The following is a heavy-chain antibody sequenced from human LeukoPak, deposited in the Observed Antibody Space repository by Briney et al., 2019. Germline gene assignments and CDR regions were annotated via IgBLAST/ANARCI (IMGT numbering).Heavy chain of an antibody. V-gene: IGHV5-51*01. J-gene: IGHJ4*02. CDR3: ARHFYDSSGYFYY. CDR2: IYPDDSDT. D-gene: IGHD3-22*01. Sequence: GESLKISCKGSGYTFTNYWIGWVRQMPGKGLECMGIIYPDDSDTRYSPSFQGRVTISADKSISTAYLQWSSLKASDTAMYYCARHFYDSSGYFYYWGQGTLVTVSS. CDR1: GYTFTNYW.